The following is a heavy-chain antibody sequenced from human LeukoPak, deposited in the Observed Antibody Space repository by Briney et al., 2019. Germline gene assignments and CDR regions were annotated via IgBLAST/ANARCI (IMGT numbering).Heavy chain of an antibody. CDR3: ARRRAVAGFGNWFDP. Sequence: SETLSLTCTVSGGSISSYYWSWIRQPPGKGLEWIGYIYYSGSTNYNPSLKSRVTISVDTSKNQFSLKLSSVTAADTAVYYCARRRAVAGFGNWFDPWGQGTLVTVSS. CDR2: IYYSGST. V-gene: IGHV4-59*12. D-gene: IGHD6-19*01. CDR1: GGSISSYY. J-gene: IGHJ5*02.